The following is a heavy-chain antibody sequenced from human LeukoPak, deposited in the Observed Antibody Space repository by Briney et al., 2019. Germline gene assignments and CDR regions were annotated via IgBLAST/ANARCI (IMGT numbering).Heavy chain of an antibody. CDR3: ARRGVVVGYFDY. J-gene: IGHJ4*02. Sequence: SETLSLTCTVSGGSISSYYWGWIRQPPGKGLEWIGSIYYSGSTYYNPSLKSRVTISVDTSKNQFSLKLSSVTAADTAVYYCARRGVVVGYFDYWGQGTLVTVSS. D-gene: IGHD3-22*01. V-gene: IGHV4-39*01. CDR2: IYYSGST. CDR1: GGSISSYY.